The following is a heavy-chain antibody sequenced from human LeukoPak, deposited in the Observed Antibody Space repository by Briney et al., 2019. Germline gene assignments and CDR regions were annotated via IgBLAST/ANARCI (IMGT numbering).Heavy chain of an antibody. CDR1: GGSISSYY. J-gene: IGHJ6*03. Sequence: SETLSLTCTVSGGSISSYYWGWIRQPPGKGLEWIGSIYYSGSTYYNPSLKSRVTISVDTSKNQFSLKLSSVTAADTAVYYCARHGAEGEYYYYYYTDVWGKGTTVTVSS. D-gene: IGHD3-10*01. CDR2: IYYSGST. V-gene: IGHV4-39*01. CDR3: ARHGAEGEYYYYYYTDV.